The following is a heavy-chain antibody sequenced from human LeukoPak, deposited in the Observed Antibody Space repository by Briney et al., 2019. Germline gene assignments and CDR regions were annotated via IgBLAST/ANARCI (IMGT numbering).Heavy chain of an antibody. D-gene: IGHD6-6*01. J-gene: IGHJ6*04. CDR3: ARDDAATARASGMDV. CDR1: GFTFSSDS. V-gene: IGHV3-21*01. Sequence: GGSLRLSCVASGFTFSSDSMNWVRQAPGKGLEWVSYISESSTYIYYAKSVKGRFTISRDNAKSSLYLQMNSLRGEDTAVYYCARDDAATARASGMDVWGKGTTVTVSS. CDR2: ISESSTYI.